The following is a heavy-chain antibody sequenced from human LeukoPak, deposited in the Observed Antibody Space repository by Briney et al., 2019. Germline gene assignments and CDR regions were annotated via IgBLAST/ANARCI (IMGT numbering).Heavy chain of an antibody. Sequence: GESLKISCKGSGYSFTSYWIGWVRQMPGKGLEWMGIIYPGDSDTRYSPSFQGQVTISADKSISTAYLQSSSLKASDTAMYYCARHRGAAGPEKLYYSGMDVWGQGTTVTVSS. V-gene: IGHV5-51*01. CDR3: ARHRGAAGPEKLYYSGMDV. J-gene: IGHJ6*02. CDR2: IYPGDSDT. CDR1: GYSFTSYW. D-gene: IGHD6-13*01.